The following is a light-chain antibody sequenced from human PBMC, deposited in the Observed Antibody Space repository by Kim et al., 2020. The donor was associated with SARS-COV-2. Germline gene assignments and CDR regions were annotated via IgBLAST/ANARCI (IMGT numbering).Light chain of an antibody. CDR3: QQYNDWPPLT. CDR1: QNIRGN. Sequence: EILMTQSPATLSVSPGERATLSCTASQNIRGNLAWYQQKAGLAPRLVIYGASTRATGIPDRFSGSGSGTEFTLTISSLQSEDFAVYYCQQYNDWPPLTFGGGTKVDIK. J-gene: IGKJ4*01. V-gene: IGKV3-15*01. CDR2: GAS.